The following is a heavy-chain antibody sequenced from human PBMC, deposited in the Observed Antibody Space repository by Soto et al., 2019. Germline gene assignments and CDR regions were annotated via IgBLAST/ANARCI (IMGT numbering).Heavy chain of an antibody. V-gene: IGHV3-23*01. Sequence: EVQLLESGGGLVQPGGSLRLSCAASGFTFSSYAMSWVRQAPGKGLEWVTAISGNGGSTYYADSVKGRFTISRDNSKNMLYLQMNSLRADDTAVYYCAEVFGGSWYQGSDYWGQGTLVTVSS. J-gene: IGHJ4*02. CDR2: ISGNGGST. CDR1: GFTFSSYA. D-gene: IGHD2-15*01. CDR3: AEVFGGSWYQGSDY.